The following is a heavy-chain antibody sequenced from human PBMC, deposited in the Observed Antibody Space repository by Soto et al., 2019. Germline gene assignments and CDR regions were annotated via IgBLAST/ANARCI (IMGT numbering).Heavy chain of an antibody. CDR3: ARDTAFYDILTGYSTRFDP. J-gene: IGHJ5*02. CDR2: IIPILGIA. V-gene: IGHV1-69*04. CDR1: GGTFSSYT. Sequence: ASVKVSCKASGGTFSSYTISWVRQAPGQGLEWMGRIIPILGIANYAQKFQGRVTITADKSTSTAYMELSSLRSEDTAVYYCARDTAFYDILTGYSTRFDPWGQGTLVTVSA. D-gene: IGHD3-9*01.